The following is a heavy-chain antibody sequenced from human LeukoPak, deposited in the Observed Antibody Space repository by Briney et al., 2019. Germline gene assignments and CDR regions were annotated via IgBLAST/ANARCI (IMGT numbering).Heavy chain of an antibody. CDR1: GYTFTSYG. J-gene: IGHJ4*02. CDR2: ISAYNGNT. CDR3: ARGSPPRRNYDSRGYYSYHFDY. Sequence: GASVKVSCKASGYTFTSYGISWVRQAPGQGLEWMGWISAYNGNTHYAQKLQGRVTMTTDTSTSTVYMELRSLRSDDTAVYYCARGSPPRRNYDSRGYYSYHFDYWGQGTLVTVSS. D-gene: IGHD3-22*01. V-gene: IGHV1-18*01.